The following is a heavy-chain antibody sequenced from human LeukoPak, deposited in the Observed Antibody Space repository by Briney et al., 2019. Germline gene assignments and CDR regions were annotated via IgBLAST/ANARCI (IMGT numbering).Heavy chain of an antibody. J-gene: IGHJ4*02. V-gene: IGHV4-34*01. Sequence: PSETLSLTCTVSGGSISSYYWSWIRQPPGKGLEWIGEINHSGSTNYNPSLKSRVTISVDTSKNQFSLKLSSVIAADTAVYYCASYSSSWAPRHFDYWGQGTLVTVSS. CDR1: GGSISSYY. CDR3: ASYSSSWAPRHFDY. D-gene: IGHD6-13*01. CDR2: INHSGST.